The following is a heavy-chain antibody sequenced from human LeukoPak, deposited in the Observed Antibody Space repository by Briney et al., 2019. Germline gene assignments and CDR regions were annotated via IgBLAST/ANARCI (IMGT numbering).Heavy chain of an antibody. CDR1: GYSFIRYW. D-gene: IGHD6-13*01. CDR2: IYPGDSDT. CDR3: ATQQLGAGYYYMDV. V-gene: IGHV5-51*01. J-gene: IGHJ6*03. Sequence: GESLKISCKGSGYSFIRYWIGWVRQKPGKGLEWMGIIYPGDSDTRYSPSFQGQVTISVDKSTSTAYLQWSSLKASDTAMYYCATQQLGAGYYYMDVWGKGTTVTVSS.